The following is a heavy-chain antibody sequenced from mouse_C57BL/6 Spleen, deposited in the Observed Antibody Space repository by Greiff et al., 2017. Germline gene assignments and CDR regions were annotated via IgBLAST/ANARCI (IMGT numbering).Heavy chain of an antibody. CDR1: GYAFSSYW. CDR3: ARQGLRRPYFDY. CDR2: IYPGDGDT. D-gene: IGHD2-4*01. V-gene: IGHV1-80*01. J-gene: IGHJ2*01. Sequence: QVQLKQSGAELVKPGASVKISCKASGYAFSSYWMNWVKQRPGKGLEWIGQIYPGDGDTNYNGKFKGKATLTADKSSSTAYMQLSSLTSEDSAVYFCARQGLRRPYFDYWGQGTTLTVSS.